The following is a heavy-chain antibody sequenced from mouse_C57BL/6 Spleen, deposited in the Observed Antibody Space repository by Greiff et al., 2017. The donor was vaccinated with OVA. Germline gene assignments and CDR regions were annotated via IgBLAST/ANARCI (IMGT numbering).Heavy chain of an antibody. V-gene: IGHV1-53*01. CDR3: ARSGYYYGSRHAMDY. CDR1: GYTFTSYW. Sequence: QVQLQQSGTELVKPGASVKLSCKASGYTFTSYWMHWVKQRPGQGLEWIGNINPSNGGTNYNEKFKSKATLTVDKSSSTAYMQLSSLTSEDSAVYYCARSGYYYGSRHAMDYWGQGTSVTVSS. D-gene: IGHD1-1*01. J-gene: IGHJ4*01. CDR2: INPSNGGT.